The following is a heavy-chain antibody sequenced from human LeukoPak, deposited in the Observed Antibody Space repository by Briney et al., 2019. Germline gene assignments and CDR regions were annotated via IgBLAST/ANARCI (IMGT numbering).Heavy chain of an antibody. CDR2: IYTSGST. CDR1: GGTISTFY. D-gene: IGHD2-15*01. CDR3: ARTPNYRMDV. J-gene: IGHJ6*02. Sequence: SETLSLTCTVSGGTISTFYWSWVRQAAGKGLEWIGHIYTSGSTNYNPSLKSRVNMSVDTSKNQICRKLTSVTAADTAVYYCARTPNYRMDVWGQGTKVTVSS. V-gene: IGHV4-4*07.